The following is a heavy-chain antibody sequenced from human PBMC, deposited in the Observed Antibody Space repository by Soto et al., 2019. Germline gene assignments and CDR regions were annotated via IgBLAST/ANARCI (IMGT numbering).Heavy chain of an antibody. D-gene: IGHD1-26*01. Sequence: QVQLVESGGGVVQPGRSLRLSCAASGFTFSSYGMHWVRQAPGKGLEWVAVIWYDGSNKYYADSVKGRFTISRDNSKNTLYLQMNSLRAEDTAVYYCARGFPGRKVGDLYGMDVWGQGTTVTVSS. CDR2: IWYDGSNK. CDR3: ARGFPGRKVGDLYGMDV. CDR1: GFTFSSYG. J-gene: IGHJ6*02. V-gene: IGHV3-33*01.